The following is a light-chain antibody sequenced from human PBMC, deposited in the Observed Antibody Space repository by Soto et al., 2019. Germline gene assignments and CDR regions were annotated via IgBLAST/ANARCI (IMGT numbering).Light chain of an antibody. CDR1: SSDVGSYNL. V-gene: IGLV2-23*01. CDR2: EGS. CDR3: CSYAGSLVV. Sequence: QSVLTQPASVSGSPGQSITISCTGTSSDVGSYNLVSWYQQHPGKAPKLMIYEGSKRPSRVSNRFSGSKSGNTASLTISGLQAEDEADYYCCSYAGSLVVFGGGTKLTVL. J-gene: IGLJ2*01.